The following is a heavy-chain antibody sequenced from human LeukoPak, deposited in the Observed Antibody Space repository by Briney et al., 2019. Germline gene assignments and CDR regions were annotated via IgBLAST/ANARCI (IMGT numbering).Heavy chain of an antibody. CDR2: INPNSGGT. Sequence: ASVKVSCKASGYTFTGYYMHWVRQAPGRGLEWMGWINPNSGGTNYAQKFQGRVTMTRDTSISTAYMELSRLRSDDAAVYYCASGYCSGGSCYPFDYWGQGTLVTVSS. CDR3: ASGYCSGGSCYPFDY. CDR1: GYTFTGYY. V-gene: IGHV1-2*02. D-gene: IGHD2-15*01. J-gene: IGHJ4*02.